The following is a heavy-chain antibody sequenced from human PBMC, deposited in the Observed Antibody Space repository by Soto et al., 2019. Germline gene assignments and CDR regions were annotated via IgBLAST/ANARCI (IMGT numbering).Heavy chain of an antibody. CDR2: IIPIFGTA. D-gene: IGHD5-18*01. CDR3: ARDEGGYSYGNLLKY. CDR1: GGTFSSYA. V-gene: IGHV1-69*13. Sequence: SVKVSCNASGGTFSSYAISWVRQAPGQGLEWMGGIIPIFGTANYAQKFQGRVTITADESTSTAYMELSSLRSEDTAVYYCARDEGGYSYGNLLKYWGQGTLVTVSS. J-gene: IGHJ4*02.